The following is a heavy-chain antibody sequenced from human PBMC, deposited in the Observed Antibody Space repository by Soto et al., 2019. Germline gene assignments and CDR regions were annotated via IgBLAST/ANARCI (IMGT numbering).Heavy chain of an antibody. CDR2: TYYRSKWYN. D-gene: IGHD5-18*01. J-gene: IGHJ5*02. CDR3: ARAYMDTAMVPSNWFDP. V-gene: IGHV6-1*01. CDR1: GDSVSSNSAA. Sequence: SQTLSLTCAISGDSVSSNSAAWNWIRQSPSRGLEWLGRTYYRSKWYNDYAVSVKSRITINPDTSKNKFSLQLNSVTPEDTAVYYCARAYMDTAMVPSNWFDPWGQGTLVTVSS.